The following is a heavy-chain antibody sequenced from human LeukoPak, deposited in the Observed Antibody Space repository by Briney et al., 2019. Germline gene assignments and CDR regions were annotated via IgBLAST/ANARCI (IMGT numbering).Heavy chain of an antibody. CDR3: ARGRHIYYYYDSSGYPSRLDY. Sequence: SETLSLTCAVYGGSFSGYYWSWIRQPPGKGPEWIGEINHSGSTNYNPSLKSRVTISVDTSKNQFSLKLSSVTAADTAVYYCARGRHIYYYYDSSGYPSRLDYWGQGTLVTVSS. CDR1: GGSFSGYY. D-gene: IGHD3-22*01. V-gene: IGHV4-34*01. CDR2: INHSGST. J-gene: IGHJ4*02.